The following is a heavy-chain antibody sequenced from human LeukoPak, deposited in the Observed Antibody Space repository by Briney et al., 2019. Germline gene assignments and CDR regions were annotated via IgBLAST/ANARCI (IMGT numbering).Heavy chain of an antibody. V-gene: IGHV1-8*01. Sequence: GASVKVSCKASGYTFTSYDINWVRQATGQGLEWMGWMNPTSGNTGYAQKFQGRVTMTRNTSISTAYMELSSLRSEDTAVYYCARGPYSSSWYRPYYYYGMDVWGQGTTVTVSS. CDR1: GYTFTSYD. CDR2: MNPTSGNT. J-gene: IGHJ6*02. D-gene: IGHD6-13*01. CDR3: ARGPYSSSWYRPYYYYGMDV.